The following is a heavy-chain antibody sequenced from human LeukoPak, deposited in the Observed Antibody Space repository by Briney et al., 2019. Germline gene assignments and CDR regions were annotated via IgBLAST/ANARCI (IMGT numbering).Heavy chain of an antibody. CDR2: IYHSGST. CDR3: ARFNIAAAANWFDP. D-gene: IGHD6-13*01. J-gene: IGHJ5*02. V-gene: IGHV4-30-2*01. Sequence: SETLSLTCAVSGGSISSGGYSWSWIRQPPGKGLEWIGYIYHSGSTYYNPSLKSRVTISVDRSKNQFSLELSSVTAADTAVYYCARFNIAAAANWFDPWGQGTLVTVSS. CDR1: GGSISSGGYS.